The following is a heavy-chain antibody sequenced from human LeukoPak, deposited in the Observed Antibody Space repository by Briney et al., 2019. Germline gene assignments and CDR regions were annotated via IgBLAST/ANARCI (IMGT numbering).Heavy chain of an antibody. V-gene: IGHV1-2*02. J-gene: IGHJ4*02. Sequence: GASVKVSCKASGYTFTGYYMHWVRQAPGQGLEWMGWINPNSGGTNYAQKFQGRVTMTRDTSISTAYMELSRLRSDDTAVYYCARIYDSSGYLSPFDYWGQGTLVTVSS. CDR2: INPNSGGT. CDR3: ARIYDSSGYLSPFDY. CDR1: GYTFTGYY. D-gene: IGHD3-22*01.